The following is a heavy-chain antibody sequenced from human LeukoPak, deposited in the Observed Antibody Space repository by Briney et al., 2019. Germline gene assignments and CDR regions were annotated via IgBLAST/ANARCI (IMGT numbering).Heavy chain of an antibody. V-gene: IGHV1-69*13. CDR3: ARRGSSSSEAIDYYYYYDMDV. D-gene: IGHD6-6*01. Sequence: SVKVSCKASGGTFSSYAISWVRQAPGPGLEWMGGIIPIFGTANYAQKFQGRVTITADESTSTAYMELSSLRSEDTAVYYCARRGSSSSEAIDYYYYYDMDVWGKGTTVTVSS. J-gene: IGHJ6*03. CDR1: GGTFSSYA. CDR2: IIPIFGTA.